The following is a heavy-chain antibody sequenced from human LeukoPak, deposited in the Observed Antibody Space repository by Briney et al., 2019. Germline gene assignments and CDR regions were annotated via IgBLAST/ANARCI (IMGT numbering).Heavy chain of an antibody. Sequence: GRSLRLSCAASGFTFSSYGMHWVRQAPGKGLEWVAVIWYDGSNKYYADSVKGRFTISRDNSKNTLYLQMNSLRAEDTAVYYCAREGYSGYDDYWGQGTLVTASS. D-gene: IGHD5-12*01. CDR2: IWYDGSNK. CDR3: AREGYSGYDDY. V-gene: IGHV3-33*01. J-gene: IGHJ4*02. CDR1: GFTFSSYG.